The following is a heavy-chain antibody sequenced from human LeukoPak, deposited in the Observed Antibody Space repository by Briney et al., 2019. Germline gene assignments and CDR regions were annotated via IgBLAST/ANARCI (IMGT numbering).Heavy chain of an antibody. J-gene: IGHJ4*02. CDR3: ARGIYYLIEY. Sequence: PSETLSLTCAVSGYSISSGDYWGWIRQSPGEGLEWIGNIFHSGGTYHNPSLKSRVTISVDTSKNEFSLKLSSVTAADTAVYYCARGIYYLIEYWGQGTLVTVSS. D-gene: IGHD3-10*01. V-gene: IGHV4-38-2*01. CDR1: GYSISSGDY. CDR2: IFHSGGT.